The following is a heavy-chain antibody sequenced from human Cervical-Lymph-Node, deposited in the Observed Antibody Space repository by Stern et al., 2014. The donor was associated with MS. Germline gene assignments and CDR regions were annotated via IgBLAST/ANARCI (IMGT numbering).Heavy chain of an antibody. CDR1: GYTFTSYD. V-gene: IGHV1-8*01. J-gene: IGHJ5*02. CDR3: ARQYQLLTRRENWFDP. CDR2: MNPNSGNT. Sequence: QLVQSGAEVKKPGASVKVSCKASGYTFTSYDINWVRQATGQGLEWMGWMNPNSGNTGYAQKFQGRVTMTRNTSISTAYMELSSLRSEDTAVYYCARQYQLLTRRENWFDPWGQGTLVTVSS. D-gene: IGHD2-2*01.